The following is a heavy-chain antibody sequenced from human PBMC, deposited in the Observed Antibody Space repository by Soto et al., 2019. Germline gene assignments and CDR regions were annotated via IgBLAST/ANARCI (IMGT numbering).Heavy chain of an antibody. Sequence: EVHLLESGGGLVQPGGSLRLSCAASGFSFSSYAMSWVRQAPGKGLEWVSGMSAGSGTTYYAESVKGRFTISRDNSKNTLYLQMNSLRAEDTAVYYCAKGDYGDYVVDYWGQGTLVTVSS. V-gene: IGHV3-23*01. CDR3: AKGDYGDYVVDY. CDR2: MSAGSGTT. J-gene: IGHJ4*02. CDR1: GFSFSSYA. D-gene: IGHD4-17*01.